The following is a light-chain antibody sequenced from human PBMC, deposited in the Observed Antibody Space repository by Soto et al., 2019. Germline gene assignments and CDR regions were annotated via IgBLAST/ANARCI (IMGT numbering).Light chain of an antibody. V-gene: IGKV1-6*02. CDR2: GAS. CDR3: LQDNDWPWT. CDR1: QAIRKD. Sequence: AIQLTQSPSSLSASVGDRVTITCRASQAIRKDLGWYQQKPGRAPKLLIYGASELESGVPSRFSGSESGTDFTLSISSLQPEDFATYYCLQDNDWPWTFGQGTKVEVK. J-gene: IGKJ1*01.